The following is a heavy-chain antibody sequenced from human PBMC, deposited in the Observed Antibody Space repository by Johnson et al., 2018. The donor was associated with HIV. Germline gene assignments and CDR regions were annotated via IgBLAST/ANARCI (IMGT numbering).Heavy chain of an antibody. J-gene: IGHJ3*02. CDR1: GFTFSNAW. Sequence: VQLVESGGGLVKPGGSLRLSCAASGFTFSNAWMSLVRQAPGKGLEWVSGINWNGGSTGYADSVKGRFTISRDKYNNTLYLQMSSLRAEDTAVYYCAKDTGAYYDTFLAFDIWGQGTMVTVSS. CDR3: AKDTGAYYDTFLAFDI. CDR2: INWNGGST. V-gene: IGHV3-23*04. D-gene: IGHD3-22*01.